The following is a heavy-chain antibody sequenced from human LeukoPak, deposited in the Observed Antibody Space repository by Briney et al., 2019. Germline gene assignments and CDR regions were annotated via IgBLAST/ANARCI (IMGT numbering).Heavy chain of an antibody. CDR2: IIPILGIA. V-gene: IGHV1-69*04. Sequence: SVTLSFKASGGTFSTYAISWVRQAPGQGLEWMGRIIPILGIANYAQKFQGRVTIIADKSTSTAYMELSSLTFEDTAVYWCARPDTIDDYYGIDYWGQGTMVTVSS. CDR1: GGTFSTYA. CDR3: ARPDTIDDYYGIDY. J-gene: IGHJ4*03. D-gene: IGHD3-10*01.